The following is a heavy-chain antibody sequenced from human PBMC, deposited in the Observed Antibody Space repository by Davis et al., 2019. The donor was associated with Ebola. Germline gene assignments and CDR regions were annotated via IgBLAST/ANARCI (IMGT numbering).Heavy chain of an antibody. CDR3: VRDSGYYSHDY. Sequence: GESLKISCAASGFTFSNFHIHWVRQTPGKGLVWVARIDPDGTGTNYADSVKGRFTISRDNAKNTLSLQMNILRVEDTAVYYCVRDSGYYSHDYWGHGTLVTVSS. CDR2: IDPDGTGT. CDR1: GFTFSNFH. J-gene: IGHJ4*01. D-gene: IGHD5-12*01. V-gene: IGHV3-74*01.